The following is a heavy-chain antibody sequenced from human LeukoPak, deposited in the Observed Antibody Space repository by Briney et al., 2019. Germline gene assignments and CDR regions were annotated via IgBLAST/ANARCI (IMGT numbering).Heavy chain of an antibody. Sequence: GGSLRLSCAASGFTFSDYYMSWIRQAPGKGLEWVSYISSSGSTIYYADSVKGRFTISRDNAKNSLYLQMNSLKADDTAVYYCAKHLRYFYDYDAFHMWGQGTMVTVSS. CDR2: ISSSGSTI. V-gene: IGHV3-11*01. J-gene: IGHJ3*02. CDR3: AKHLRYFYDYDAFHM. CDR1: GFTFSDYY. D-gene: IGHD3-22*01.